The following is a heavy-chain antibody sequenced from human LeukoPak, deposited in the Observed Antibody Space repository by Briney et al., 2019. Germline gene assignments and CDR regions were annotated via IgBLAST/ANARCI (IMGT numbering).Heavy chain of an antibody. V-gene: IGHV3-30*02. CDR3: AELGITMIGGV. CDR2: IRFDGTSK. Sequence: GGSLRLSCAASGFTFSNYGMHWVRQAPGKGLEWVAFIRFDGTSKYYADSVKGRFTISRDNSKNTLYLQMNSLRAEDTAVYYCAELGITMIGGVWGKGTTVTISS. CDR1: GFTFSNYG. D-gene: IGHD3-10*02. J-gene: IGHJ6*04.